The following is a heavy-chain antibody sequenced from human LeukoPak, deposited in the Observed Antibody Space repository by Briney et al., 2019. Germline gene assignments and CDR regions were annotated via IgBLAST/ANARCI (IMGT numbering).Heavy chain of an antibody. V-gene: IGHV4-30-2*01. CDR1: GGSISSGGYY. J-gene: IGHJ4*02. CDR2: IYHSGST. Sequence: NSSETLSLTCTVSGGSISSGGYYWSWIRQPPGKGLEWIGYIYHSGSTYYNPSLKSRVTISVDRSKNQFSLKLSSVTAADTAVYYCAGQGQLLVGSFDYWGQGTLVTVSS. CDR3: AGQGQLLVGSFDY. D-gene: IGHD2-2*01.